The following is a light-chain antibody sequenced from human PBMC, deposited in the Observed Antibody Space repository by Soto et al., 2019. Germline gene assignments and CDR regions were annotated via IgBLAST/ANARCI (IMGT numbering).Light chain of an antibody. J-gene: IGLJ3*02. Sequence: QSALTQPASVSGSPGQSITISCTGTSSDVGSYNFVSWYQQHPGKAPKLMIYEVTNRPSGVSNRFSGSKSGNTASLTISGLQAEDEADYYCSSYTDSSTVFGGGTKLTVL. CDR1: SSDVGSYNF. CDR2: EVT. CDR3: SSYTDSSTV. V-gene: IGLV2-14*02.